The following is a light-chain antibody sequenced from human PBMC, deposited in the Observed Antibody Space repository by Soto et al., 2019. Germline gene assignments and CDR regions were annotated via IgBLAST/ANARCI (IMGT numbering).Light chain of an antibody. Sequence: EIVLTQSPVTLSLSPGERATLSCRASQSVSTYLAWYQQRPGQPPRLLIYDASSRATGIPARFSGSGSGTDFTLTISSLETEDFAVYYCQQRSNWPLVTFGPGTRVDV. CDR1: QSVSTY. CDR2: DAS. V-gene: IGKV3-11*01. CDR3: QQRSNWPLVT. J-gene: IGKJ3*01.